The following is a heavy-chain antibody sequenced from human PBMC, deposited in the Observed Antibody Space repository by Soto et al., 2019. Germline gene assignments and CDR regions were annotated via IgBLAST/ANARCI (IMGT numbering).Heavy chain of an antibody. D-gene: IGHD3-22*01. CDR3: AKNPGYYYDSTGYHFDY. J-gene: IGHJ4*02. CDR1: EFSLSNSA. CDR2: ISYGGGTT. V-gene: IGHV3-23*01. Sequence: GGSLRLSCAASEFSLSNSAMSGVRQAPGKGLEWVSAISYGGGTTYYADSVKGRFTISRDNSKNTLYLQMNSLRAEDTAVYYCAKNPGYYYDSTGYHFDYWGQGTLVTVSS.